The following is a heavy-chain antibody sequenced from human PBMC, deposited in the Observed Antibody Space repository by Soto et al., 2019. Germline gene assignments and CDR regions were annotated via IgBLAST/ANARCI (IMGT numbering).Heavy chain of an antibody. J-gene: IGHJ1*01. CDR2: IYYSGST. Sequence: PSETLSLTCTVSGASITTDNYYWSWVRQHPGKGLEWIGYIYYSGSTHHNPSLKSRVTISVDTSKNQFSLKLSSVTAADTAVYYCARLTSGWGLEYFQHWGQGTLVTVS. D-gene: IGHD6-19*01. CDR3: ARLTSGWGLEYFQH. V-gene: IGHV4-30-4*08. CDR1: GASITTDNYY.